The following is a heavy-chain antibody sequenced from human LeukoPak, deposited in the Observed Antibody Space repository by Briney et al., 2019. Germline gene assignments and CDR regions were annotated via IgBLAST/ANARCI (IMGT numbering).Heavy chain of an antibody. J-gene: IGHJ4*02. V-gene: IGHV4-31*03. CDR1: GGSTRSGGYY. CDR3: ARERTYFGSGSYPDS. D-gene: IGHD3-10*01. CDR2: IYYSGLT. Sequence: SQTLSLTCTVSGGSTRSGGYYWSWIRQHPGKGLEWIGYIYYSGLTYYNPSLGSRVTVSLDTSRNQFSLKLTSVTAADTAVYYCARERTYFGSGSYPDSWGQGTLVTVSS.